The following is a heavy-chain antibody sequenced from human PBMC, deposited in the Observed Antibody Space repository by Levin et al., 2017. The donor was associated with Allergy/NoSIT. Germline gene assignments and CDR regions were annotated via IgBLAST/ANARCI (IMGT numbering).Heavy chain of an antibody. D-gene: IGHD5-24*01. CDR3: ARGREMATTKGYFDY. CDR2: MSYDGNNK. CDR1: AFTFSSYA. J-gene: IGHJ4*02. V-gene: IGHV3-30-3*01. Sequence: PGGSLRLSCAASAFTFSSYAMHWVRQAPGRGLEWVAVMSYDGNNKYYADSVKGRFTISRDNSKNTLYLQMNSLRAEDTAVYYCARGREMATTKGYFDYWGQGTLVTVSS.